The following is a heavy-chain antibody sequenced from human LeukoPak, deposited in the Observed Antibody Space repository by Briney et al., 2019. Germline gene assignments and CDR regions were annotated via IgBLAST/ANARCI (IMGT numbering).Heavy chain of an antibody. V-gene: IGHV3-74*01. CDR2: INSDGSST. J-gene: IGHJ4*02. CDR3: ARLPPAEMATIGPVGY. CDR1: GFTFSSYW. D-gene: IGHD5-24*01. Sequence: GGSLRLSCAASGFTFSSYWMHWVRQAPGKGLVWVSRINSDGSSTSYADSVKGRFTISRDNAKNTLYLQMNSLRAEDTAVYYCARLPPAEMATIGPVGYWGQGTLVTVSS.